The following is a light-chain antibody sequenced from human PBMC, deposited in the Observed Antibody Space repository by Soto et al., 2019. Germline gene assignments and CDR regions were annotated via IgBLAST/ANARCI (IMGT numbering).Light chain of an antibody. CDR2: ENN. CDR1: SSNIGAGYE. CDR3: QSYDSSLSGYV. V-gene: IGLV1-40*01. J-gene: IGLJ1*01. Sequence: QSVLTQPPSVSEAPGQRVTISCTGSSSNIGAGYEAHWYQQVPGTATKLLIYENNNRPSXXXDRFSGSKSGTSASLAITGLQAEDEAEYYCQSYDSSLSGYVFGTGTKVTVL.